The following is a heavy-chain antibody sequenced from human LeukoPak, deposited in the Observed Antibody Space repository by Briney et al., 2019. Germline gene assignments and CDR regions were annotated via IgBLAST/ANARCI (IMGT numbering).Heavy chain of an antibody. V-gene: IGHV3-30-3*01. J-gene: IGHJ4*02. Sequence: GGSLRLSCAASGFTFSSYAMHWVRQAPGKGLEWVAVISYDGSNKYYADSVKGRFTIPRDNSKTTLYLQMNSLRAEDTAVYYCARDPVPELWGQGTLVTVSS. CDR1: GFTFSSYA. CDR3: ARDPVPEL. D-gene: IGHD1-1*01. CDR2: ISYDGSNK.